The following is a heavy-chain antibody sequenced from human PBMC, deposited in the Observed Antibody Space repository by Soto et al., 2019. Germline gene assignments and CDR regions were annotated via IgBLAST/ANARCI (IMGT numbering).Heavy chain of an antibody. J-gene: IGHJ4*02. CDR3: AREVTAGSFDS. V-gene: IGHV4-34*01. CDR1: RGSFSGYY. D-gene: IGHD6-19*01. CDR2: INHSGST. Sequence: QVQLQQWGAGLLKPSETLSLTCAVDRGSFSGYYGRWIRQPQGKGLEWIGEINHSGSTDYNPSLKSRVTISLDTSKNQFSLSLTSVTAADTAVYYCAREVTAGSFDSWGQGTLVTVSS.